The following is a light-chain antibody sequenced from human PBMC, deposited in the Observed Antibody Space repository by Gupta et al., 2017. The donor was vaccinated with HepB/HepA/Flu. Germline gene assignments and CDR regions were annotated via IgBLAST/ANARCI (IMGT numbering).Light chain of an antibody. CDR3: SSYTMSRTVI. CDR1: SSDIGTYNR. CDR2: EVT. V-gene: IGLV2-18*02. Sequence: QSALPQPPSVSGSPGQSVTISCTGTSSDIGTYNRVSWYQQPPGTAPKLMIYEVTHRPSGVPDRFSGSKSGNTASLTISGLQAEDEADYYCSSYTMSRTVIFGGGTRLTVL. J-gene: IGLJ2*01.